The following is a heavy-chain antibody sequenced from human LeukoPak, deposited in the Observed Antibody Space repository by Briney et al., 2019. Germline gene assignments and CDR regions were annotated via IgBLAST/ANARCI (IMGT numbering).Heavy chain of an antibody. D-gene: IGHD2-15*01. CDR1: SDSIYSSNYY. CDR3: ARHSDRECSGGSCYMGGYFDY. V-gene: IGHV4-39*01. CDR2: IYYSGST. Sequence: SETLSLTCTVSSDSIYSSNYYWGWIRQPPGKGLEWIGSIYYSGSTYYNPSLKSRVTISVDTSKNQFSLKLSSVTAADTAVYYCARHSDRECSGGSCYMGGYFDYWGQGTLVTVSS. J-gene: IGHJ4*02.